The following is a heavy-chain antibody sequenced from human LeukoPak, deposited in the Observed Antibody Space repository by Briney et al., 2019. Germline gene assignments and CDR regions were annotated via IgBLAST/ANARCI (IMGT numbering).Heavy chain of an antibody. CDR1: GFTVSSNY. D-gene: IGHD3-10*01. J-gene: IGHJ4*02. V-gene: IGHV3-53*01. Sequence: GGSLRLSCAASGFTVSSNYMSWVRQAPGKGLEWVSVIYSGGSTYYADSVKGRFTISRDNSKNTLYLQMNSLRAKDTAVYYCARDSVPQGLDYWGQGTLVTVSS. CDR3: ARDSVPQGLDY. CDR2: IYSGGST.